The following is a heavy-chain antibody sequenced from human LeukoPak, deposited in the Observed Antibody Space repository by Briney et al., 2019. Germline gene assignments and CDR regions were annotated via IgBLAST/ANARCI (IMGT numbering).Heavy chain of an antibody. Sequence: PGGSLRLSCAASGFTFSSYSMNWVRQAPGKGLEWVSSISSTSSYIYYADSVKGRFTISRDNAKNSLYLQMNSLRAEGTAVYYCARGAGWGATEDYWGQGTLVTVSS. J-gene: IGHJ4*02. CDR1: GFTFSSYS. V-gene: IGHV3-21*01. CDR3: ARGAGWGATEDY. D-gene: IGHD1-26*01. CDR2: ISSTSSYI.